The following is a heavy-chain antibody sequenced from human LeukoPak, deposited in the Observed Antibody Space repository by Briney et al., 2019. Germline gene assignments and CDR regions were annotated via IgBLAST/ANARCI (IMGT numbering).Heavy chain of an antibody. CDR2: ISAYNGNT. J-gene: IGHJ6*02. V-gene: IGHV1-18*04. D-gene: IGHD4-17*01. CDR3: ARDDGGYGDYKDYYYGMDV. CDR1: GYTFTGYY. Sequence: GASVKVSCKASGYTFTGYYMHWVRQAPGQGLEWMGWISAYNGNTNYAQKLQGRVTMTTDTSTSTAYMELRSLRSDDTAVYYCARDDGGYGDYKDYYYGMDVWGQGTTVTVSS.